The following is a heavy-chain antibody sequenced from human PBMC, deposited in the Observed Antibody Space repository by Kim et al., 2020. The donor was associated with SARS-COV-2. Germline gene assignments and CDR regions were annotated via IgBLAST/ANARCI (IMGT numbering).Heavy chain of an antibody. CDR1: GFTFDDYA. V-gene: IGHV3-43*02. D-gene: IGHD2-21*02. CDR2: ISGDGGST. J-gene: IGHJ4*02. Sequence: GGSLRLSCAASGFTFDDYAMHWVRQAPGKGLEWVSLISGDGGSTYYADSVKGRFTISRDNSKNSLYLQMNSLRTEDTALYYCAKVEYCGGVCYSASFDYWGQGTLVTVSS. CDR3: AKVEYCGGVCYSASFDY.